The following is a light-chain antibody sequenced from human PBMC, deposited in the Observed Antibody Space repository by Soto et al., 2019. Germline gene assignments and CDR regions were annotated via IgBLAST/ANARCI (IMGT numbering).Light chain of an antibody. CDR1: NSDVGAYNH. CDR2: EVS. Sequence: QSALTQPASVSGSPGQSITISCTGTNSDVGAYNHVSWYQQHPGKAPKLMIFEVSDRPSGVSNRFSGSKSGNTASLTISGLQAEDEADYYCSSYRSSSTWVFGGGTKLTVL. J-gene: IGLJ3*02. V-gene: IGLV2-14*03. CDR3: SSYRSSSTWV.